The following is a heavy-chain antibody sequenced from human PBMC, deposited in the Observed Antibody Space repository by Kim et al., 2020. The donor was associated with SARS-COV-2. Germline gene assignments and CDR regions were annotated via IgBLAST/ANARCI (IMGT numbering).Heavy chain of an antibody. V-gene: IGHV6-1*01. CDR2: TYYRSRWYN. D-gene: IGHD3-16*01. Sequence: SQTLSLTCSIFGDTISSDNAAWNWIRLSPSRGLEWLGRTYYRSRWYNDYAVSVQSRITINADTSKNQFSLQLNSVTPEDTALYYCTSGWAFVIWGQGTVV. J-gene: IGHJ3*02. CDR3: TSGWAFVI. CDR1: GDTISSDNAA.